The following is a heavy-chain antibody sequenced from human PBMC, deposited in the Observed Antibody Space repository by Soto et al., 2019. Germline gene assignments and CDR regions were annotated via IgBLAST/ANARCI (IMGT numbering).Heavy chain of an antibody. D-gene: IGHD6-13*01. V-gene: IGHV1-8*01. Sequence: ASVKVSCKASGYTFTSYDINWVRQATGQGLEWMGWMNPNSGNTGYAQMFQGRLTMTRNTSISTAYMELSSLRSEDTAVYYCAREAAAGLVHWGQGTLVTVSS. CDR1: GYTFTSYD. CDR2: MNPNSGNT. J-gene: IGHJ4*02. CDR3: AREAAAGLVH.